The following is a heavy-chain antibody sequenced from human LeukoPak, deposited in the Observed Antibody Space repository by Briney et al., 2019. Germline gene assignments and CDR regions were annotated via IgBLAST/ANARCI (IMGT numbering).Heavy chain of an antibody. CDR2: ISSSSSYI. V-gene: IGHV3-21*01. J-gene: IGHJ6*02. CDR1: GFTFSSYN. CDR3: ARDLPRVYYGMDV. Sequence: GGSLRLSCATSGFTFSSYNMNWVRQAPGKGLEWVSSISSSSSYIYYADSVKGRFTISRDNAKNSLYLQMNSLRAEDTAVYYCARDLPRVYYGMDVWGQGTTVTVSS. D-gene: IGHD3-10*01.